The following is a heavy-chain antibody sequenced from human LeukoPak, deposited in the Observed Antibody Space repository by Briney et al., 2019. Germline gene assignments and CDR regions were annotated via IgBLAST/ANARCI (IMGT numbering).Heavy chain of an antibody. CDR1: GFTFDDYA. D-gene: IGHD2-15*01. J-gene: IGHJ6*02. Sequence: PGRSLRLSCAASGFTFDDYAMHWVRQAPGKGLEWVAVISYDGSNKYYADSVKGRFTISRDNSKNTLYLQMNSLRAEDTAVYYCARAGREYCSGGSCYYGMDVWGQGTTVTVSS. CDR2: ISYDGSNK. CDR3: ARAGREYCSGGSCYYGMDV. V-gene: IGHV3-30-3*01.